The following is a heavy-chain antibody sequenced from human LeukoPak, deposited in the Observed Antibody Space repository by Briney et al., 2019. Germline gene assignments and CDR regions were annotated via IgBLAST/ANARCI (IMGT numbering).Heavy chain of an antibody. V-gene: IGHV3-30*01. CDR1: GFTFSSYA. CDR3: ARGPYYYDSSGYYLAGY. D-gene: IGHD3-22*01. CDR2: ISYDGSNK. Sequence: RPGGPLRLSCAASGFTFSSYAMHWVRQAPGKGLEWVAVISYDGSNKYYADSVKGRFTISRDNSKNTLYLQMNSLRAEDTAVYYCARGPYYYDSSGYYLAGYWGQGTLVTVSS. J-gene: IGHJ4*02.